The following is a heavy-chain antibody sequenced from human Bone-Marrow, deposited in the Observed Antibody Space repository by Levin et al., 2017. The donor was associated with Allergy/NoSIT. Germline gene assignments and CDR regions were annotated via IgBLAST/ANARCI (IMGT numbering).Heavy chain of an antibody. Sequence: SCAASGFTFSSYEMNWVRQAPGKGLEWVSYISSSGSTIYYADSVKGRFTISRDNAKNSLYLQMNSLRAEDTAVYYCARPIYGDYAIAAGDAFDIWGQGTMVTVSS. CDR2: ISSSGSTI. J-gene: IGHJ3*02. D-gene: IGHD4-17*01. V-gene: IGHV3-48*03. CDR1: GFTFSSYE. CDR3: ARPIYGDYAIAAGDAFDI.